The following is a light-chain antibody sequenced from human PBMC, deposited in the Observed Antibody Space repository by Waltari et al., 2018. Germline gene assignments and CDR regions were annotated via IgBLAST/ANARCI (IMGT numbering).Light chain of an antibody. Sequence: QAGLTQPPSVSKGLRQTATLTCTGNSNNIGYDGTAWLQQHKGHPPKLLSYRNNNRPSGISEGFSASRSGNTASLTIAGLQPEDEADYYCSAWDTSLSAVVFGGGTKLIVL. V-gene: IGLV10-54*01. CDR1: SNNIGYDG. J-gene: IGLJ2*01. CDR2: RNN. CDR3: SAWDTSLSAVV.